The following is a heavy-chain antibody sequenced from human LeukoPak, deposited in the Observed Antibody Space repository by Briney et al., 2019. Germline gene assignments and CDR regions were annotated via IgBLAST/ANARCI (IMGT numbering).Heavy chain of an antibody. CDR3: AKTQAPYGDYASGWFDP. V-gene: IGHV3-23*01. D-gene: IGHD4-17*01. CDR1: GFTFSSYA. CDR2: ISGSGGST. Sequence: GGSLRLSCAASGFTFSSYAMSWVRQAPGKGLEWVSAISGSGGSTYYADSVKGRFTISRDNSKNTLYPQMNSLRAEDTAVYYCAKTQAPYGDYASGWFDPWGQGTLVTVSS. J-gene: IGHJ5*02.